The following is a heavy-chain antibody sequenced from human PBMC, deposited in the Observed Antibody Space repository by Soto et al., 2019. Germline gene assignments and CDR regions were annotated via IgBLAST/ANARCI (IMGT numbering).Heavy chain of an antibody. CDR1: GFTFSSYA. Sequence: GGSLRLSCAASGFTFSSYAMSWVRQAPGKGLEWVSAISGGGNDRFYADSVKGRFTISRDNSKNSLYLHMNSLRAEDTAVHYCARSLFIAATDTEPFDSWGQGTLVTVSS. D-gene: IGHD6-13*01. CDR2: ISGGGNDR. J-gene: IGHJ4*02. V-gene: IGHV3-23*01. CDR3: ARSLFIAATDTEPFDS.